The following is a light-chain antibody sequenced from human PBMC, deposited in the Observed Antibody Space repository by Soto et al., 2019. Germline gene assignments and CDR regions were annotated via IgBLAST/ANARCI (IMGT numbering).Light chain of an antibody. CDR3: QQYNNWPPWT. V-gene: IGKV3-15*01. CDR2: GAS. CDR1: QSVRNS. Sequence: EIVMTQSPATLSVSPGERATLSCRASQSVRNSLAWYQQKPGQAPRLLIYGASARATGIPARFSGSGSGTELTLTISSLQSQDFAVYYCQQYNNWPPWTFGQGTKVEIK. J-gene: IGKJ1*01.